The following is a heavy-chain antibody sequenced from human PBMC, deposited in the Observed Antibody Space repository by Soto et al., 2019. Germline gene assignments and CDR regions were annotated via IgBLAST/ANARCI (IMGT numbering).Heavy chain of an antibody. CDR1: GFSLSTSGVG. V-gene: IGHV2-5*02. CDR3: AHSQAEYCSGGSCYSGSDFDY. CDR2: IYWDDDK. D-gene: IGHD2-15*01. Sequence: QITLKESGPTLVKPTQTLTLTCTFSGFSLSTSGVGVGWIRQPPGKALEWLALIYWDDDKRYSPSLKSRLTIPKDTSKNQVVLTMTNMDPVDTATYYCAHSQAEYCSGGSCYSGSDFDYWGQGTLVTVSS. J-gene: IGHJ4*02.